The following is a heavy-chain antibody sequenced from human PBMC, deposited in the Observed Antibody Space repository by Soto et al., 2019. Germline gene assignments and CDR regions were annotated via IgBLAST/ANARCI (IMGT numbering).Heavy chain of an antibody. D-gene: IGHD6-19*01. CDR1: GGSFNGYF. J-gene: IGHJ3*02. CDR2: IIQSGRT. CDR3: VRGREQWLVDALDI. Sequence: LSLTCAVYGGSFNGYFCSWIRQPPGEGLEWIGEIIQSGRTNYNPSLKSRVTISLDTSKNQFSLKLTSVTAADTAIYYCVRGREQWLVDALDIWGQGTVVTVSS. V-gene: IGHV4-34*01.